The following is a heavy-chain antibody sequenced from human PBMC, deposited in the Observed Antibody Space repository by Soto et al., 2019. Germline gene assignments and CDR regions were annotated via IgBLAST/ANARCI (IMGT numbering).Heavy chain of an antibody. J-gene: IGHJ4*02. Sequence: SVKVSCKASGGTFSSYRINWVRQAPGQGLEWVGGIVPIYRTADYAQKFQGRVTITADESARTAYMELRSLKSQDTAVYYCARDSGAKLSSSWGQGTLVTAPQ. V-gene: IGHV1-69*13. CDR2: IVPIYRTA. CDR1: GGTFSSYR. CDR3: ARDSGAKLSSS. D-gene: IGHD6-13*01.